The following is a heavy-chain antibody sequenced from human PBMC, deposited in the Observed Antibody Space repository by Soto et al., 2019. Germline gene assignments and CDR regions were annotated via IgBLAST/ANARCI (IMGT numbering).Heavy chain of an antibody. V-gene: IGHV3-48*03. CDR2: ISSSGRTI. Sequence: GSLRLSCAASGFTFSSYEMNWVRQAPGKGLEWVSYISSSGRTIYYADSVKGRFTISRDNAKNSLDLQMNSLRAEDTAVYYCARDQAAGSFFPYSYGMDVWGQGTTVTVSS. D-gene: IGHD6-13*01. J-gene: IGHJ6*02. CDR3: ARDQAAGSFFPYSYGMDV. CDR1: GFTFSSYE.